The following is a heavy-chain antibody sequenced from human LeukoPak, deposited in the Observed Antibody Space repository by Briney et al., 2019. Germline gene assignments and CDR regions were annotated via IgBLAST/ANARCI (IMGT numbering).Heavy chain of an antibody. D-gene: IGHD5-12*01. V-gene: IGHV3-9*01. CDR3: ATNGGGDSGYGNFDY. CDR2: ISWNSDSI. J-gene: IGHJ4*02. Sequence: GGSLRLSCAVSGFTLDDYAVHWVRQVPGKGLEWVSGISWNSDSIVQADSVKGRFTISRDNAKNSLYLQMNSLRAEDTALYYCATNGGGDSGYGNFDYWGREPWSPSP. CDR1: GFTLDDYA.